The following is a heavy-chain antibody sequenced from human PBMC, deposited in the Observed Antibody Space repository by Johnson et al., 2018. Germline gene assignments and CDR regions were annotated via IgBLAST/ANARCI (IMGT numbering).Heavy chain of an antibody. CDR3: ARDQGRPYWAFYI. CDR2: SGSGGST. V-gene: IGHV3-66*01. CDR1: GFTVSSNY. Sequence: EVQLVESGGGLVQPGGSLRLSCAASGFTVSSNYMSWVRQAPGKGLEWVSALSGSGGSTYYADSVKGRFTLSRDKAKNSRYLQMNRLRAEDTAVYYCARDQGRPYWAFYIWGQGTMVTVSS. D-gene: IGHD2-15*01. J-gene: IGHJ3*02.